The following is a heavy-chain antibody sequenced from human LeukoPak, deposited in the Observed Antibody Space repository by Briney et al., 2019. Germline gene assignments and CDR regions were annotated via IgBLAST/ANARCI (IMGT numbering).Heavy chain of an antibody. J-gene: IGHJ6*02. D-gene: IGHD3-3*01. Sequence: GGSLRLSCAASGFTFSSYAMSWVRQAPGKGLEWVSAISGSGGSTYYADSVKGRFTISRDNSKNTLYQQMNSLRAEDTAVYYCAKGSYDFGYYYYYGMDVWGQGTTVTVSS. CDR2: ISGSGGST. CDR3: AKGSYDFGYYYYYGMDV. CDR1: GFTFSSYA. V-gene: IGHV3-23*01.